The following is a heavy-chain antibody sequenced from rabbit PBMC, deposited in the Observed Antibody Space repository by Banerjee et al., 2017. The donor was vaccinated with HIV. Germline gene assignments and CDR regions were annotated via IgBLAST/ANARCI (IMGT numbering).Heavy chain of an antibody. V-gene: IGHV1S45*01. Sequence: QEQLVESGGGLVTLGGSLKLSCKASGIDFSFYGISWVRQAPGKGLEWIAYIYPDYGSTDYANWVNGRFTISKTSWTTVTLQMTSLTAADTATYFCARDPIPMAGVSYDLWGPGTLVTVS. J-gene: IGHJ4*01. D-gene: IGHD4-1*01. CDR3: ARDPIPMAGVSYDL. CDR2: IYPDYGST. CDR1: GIDFSFYG.